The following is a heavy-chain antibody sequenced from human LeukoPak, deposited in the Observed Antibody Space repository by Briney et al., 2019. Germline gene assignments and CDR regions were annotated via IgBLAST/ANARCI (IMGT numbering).Heavy chain of an antibody. D-gene: IGHD6-13*01. V-gene: IGHV3-21*01. CDR2: ISSSSSYI. CDR3: AKRPRIAAAGTSRAFDY. Sequence: GGSLRLSCAASGFTFSNYWMSWVRQAPGKGLEWVSSISSSSSYIYYADSVKGRFTISRDNAKNSLYLQMNSLRAEDTAVYYCAKRPRIAAAGTSRAFDYWGQGTLVTVSS. J-gene: IGHJ4*02. CDR1: GFTFSNYW.